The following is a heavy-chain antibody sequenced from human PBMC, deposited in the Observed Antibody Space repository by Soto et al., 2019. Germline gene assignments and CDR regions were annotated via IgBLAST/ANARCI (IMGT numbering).Heavy chain of an antibody. CDR3: APLSVALSGPYGIHV. CDR2: MLYSGLT. J-gene: IGHJ6*02. V-gene: IGHV4-39*01. Sequence: SETLSLTGSVPGYSVSSSDYYWAGIRQPPGKGLEWIGSMLYSGLTYYNPSLNSRATLSVDTSKNQFSVMLNSVTASDTSVYYCAPLSVALSGPYGIHVWGQGTTVTVSS. D-gene: IGHD2-8*01. CDR1: GYSVSSSDYY.